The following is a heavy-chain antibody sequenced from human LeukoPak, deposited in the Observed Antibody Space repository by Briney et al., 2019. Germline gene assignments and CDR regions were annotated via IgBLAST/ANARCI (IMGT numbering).Heavy chain of an antibody. CDR3: ARGGSSFVKPNYFDY. CDR2: IYYSGST. D-gene: IGHD6-6*01. CDR1: GGSISSYY. J-gene: IGHJ4*02. Sequence: SETLSLTCTVSGGSISSYYWSWIRQPPGKGLEWIGYIYYSGSTNYNPSLKSRVTISVDTSKNQFSLKLSSVTAADTAVYYCARGGSSFVKPNYFDYWGQGTLVTVSS. V-gene: IGHV4-59*01.